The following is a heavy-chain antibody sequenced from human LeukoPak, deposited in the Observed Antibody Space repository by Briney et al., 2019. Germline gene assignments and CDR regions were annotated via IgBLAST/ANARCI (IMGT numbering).Heavy chain of an antibody. CDR3: ARNWNDYYYYMDV. CDR2: INPNSGGT. Sequence: ASVKVSCKASGYTFTGYYMNWVRQAPGQGLEWMGWINPNSGGTNYARKFQGRVTMTRDTSTSTAYMDLSSLTSDDTAVYYCARNWNDYYYYMDVWGKGTTVTVSS. V-gene: IGHV1-2*02. J-gene: IGHJ6*03. D-gene: IGHD1-1*01. CDR1: GYTFTGYY.